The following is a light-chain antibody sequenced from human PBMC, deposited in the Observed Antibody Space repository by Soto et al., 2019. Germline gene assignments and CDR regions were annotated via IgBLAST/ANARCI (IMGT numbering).Light chain of an antibody. J-gene: IGKJ5*01. CDR3: QQYGSSPPIT. V-gene: IGKV3-20*01. Sequence: EIVLTQSPGTLSLSPGERATLSCRASQSVSNSYLAWYQQKPGQAPRLLIYGAATRATGIPDRFSGSGSGTDFILTISRLEPGDFAVYYCQQYGSSPPITFGQGTRLEIK. CDR1: QSVSNSY. CDR2: GAA.